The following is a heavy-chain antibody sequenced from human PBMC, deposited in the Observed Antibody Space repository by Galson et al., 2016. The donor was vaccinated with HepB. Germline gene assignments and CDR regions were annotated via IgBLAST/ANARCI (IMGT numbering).Heavy chain of an antibody. CDR3: VSRRHIAADGVD. CDR1: GFSSSDYW. V-gene: IGHV3-7*02. D-gene: IGHD6-13*01. CDR2: IKQDGSEK. J-gene: IGHJ4*02. Sequence: SLRLSCAASGFSSSDYWMTWVRQAPGKGLEWVANIKQDGSEKYYVDSVKGRFTISRDNAKNSLYLQMNSLGAEDTAIYYCVSRRHIAADGVDWGQGILVTVS.